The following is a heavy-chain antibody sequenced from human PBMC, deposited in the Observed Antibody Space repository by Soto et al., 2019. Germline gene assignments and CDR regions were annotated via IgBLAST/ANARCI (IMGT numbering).Heavy chain of an antibody. CDR1: GFTFSSYA. CDR3: AKPYGDYVIRWPYFDY. CDR2: ISGSGGST. D-gene: IGHD4-17*01. V-gene: IGHV3-23*01. J-gene: IGHJ4*02. Sequence: EVQLLESGGGLVQPGGSLRLSCAASGFTFSSYAMSWVRQAPGKGLEWVSAISGSGGSTYYADSVKGLFTISRDNSKNTLYLKMNSLRAEDTAVYYCAKPYGDYVIRWPYFDYWGQGTLVTVSS.